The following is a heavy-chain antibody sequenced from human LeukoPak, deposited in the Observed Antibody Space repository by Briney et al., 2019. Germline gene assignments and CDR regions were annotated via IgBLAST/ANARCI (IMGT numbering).Heavy chain of an antibody. CDR3: ARGAYGSGTYFDY. CDR2: ISYDGSNK. V-gene: IGHV3-30-3*01. Sequence: GRSLRLSCAASGFTFSSYAMHWVRQAPGKGLEWVAVISYDGSNKYYADSVKGRFTISRDNSKNTLYLQMNSLRAEDTAVYYCARGAYGSGTYFDYWGQGTLVTVSS. CDR1: GFTFSSYA. D-gene: IGHD3-10*01. J-gene: IGHJ4*02.